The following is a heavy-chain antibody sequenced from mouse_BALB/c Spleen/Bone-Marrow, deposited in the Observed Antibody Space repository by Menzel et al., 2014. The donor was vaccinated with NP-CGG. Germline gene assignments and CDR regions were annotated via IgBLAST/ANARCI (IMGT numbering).Heavy chain of an antibody. CDR1: GYTFTEYT. V-gene: IGHV1-18*01. D-gene: IGHD2-4*01. CDR2: INPNNGGT. Sequence: EVQLQQSGPELVKPGASVKISCKTSGYTFTEYTMHWVKQSHGKSLEWIAGINPNNGGTSYNQNFKGKATLTVDKSSSTAYMELRSLTSEDSAVYYCANYDYDWFAYWGQGTLVTVSA. J-gene: IGHJ3*01. CDR3: ANYDYDWFAY.